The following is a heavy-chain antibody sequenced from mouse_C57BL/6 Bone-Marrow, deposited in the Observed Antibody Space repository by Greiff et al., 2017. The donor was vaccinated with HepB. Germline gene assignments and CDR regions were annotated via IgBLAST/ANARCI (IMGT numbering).Heavy chain of an antibody. CDR1: GFNIKDDY. V-gene: IGHV14-4*01. CDR2: IDPENGDT. Sequence: EVQLQQSGAELVRPGASVKLSCTASGFNIKDDYLHWVKQRPEQGLEWIGWIDPENGDTEYASKFQGKATITADTSSNTAYLQLSSLTSEDTAVYYCTTDGSSWGDYWGQGTSVTVSS. D-gene: IGHD1-1*01. J-gene: IGHJ4*01. CDR3: TTDGSSWGDY.